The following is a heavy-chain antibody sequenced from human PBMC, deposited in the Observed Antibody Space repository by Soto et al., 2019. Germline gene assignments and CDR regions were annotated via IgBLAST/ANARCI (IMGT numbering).Heavy chain of an antibody. D-gene: IGHD3-10*01. CDR3: ARHTPQGGYYPNYFDY. J-gene: IGHJ4*02. V-gene: IGHV4-39*01. CDR1: GGSIRHGDYY. CDR2: IYYSGST. Sequence: AETLSLTCTVSGGSIRHGDYYWSWIRQTPGKGLEWIGSIYYSGSTYYNPSLKSRVTISVDTSKNHFSLKLSSVTAADTAVYYCARHTPQGGYYPNYFDYWGQGTLVTAPQ.